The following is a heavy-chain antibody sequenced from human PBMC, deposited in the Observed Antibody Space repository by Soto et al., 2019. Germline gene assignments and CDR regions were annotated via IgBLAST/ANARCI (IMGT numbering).Heavy chain of an antibody. CDR3: ASRGP. V-gene: IGHV3-66*01. Sequence: GGSLRLSCAASGFTFSSYAMHWVRQAPGKGLEWVSTIYSDGRTYHADSVKGRFSISRDNSMNTLYLQMNSLTVEDTALYYCASRGPWGQGTLVTVSS. CDR2: IYSDGRT. CDR1: GFTFSSYA. J-gene: IGHJ5*02.